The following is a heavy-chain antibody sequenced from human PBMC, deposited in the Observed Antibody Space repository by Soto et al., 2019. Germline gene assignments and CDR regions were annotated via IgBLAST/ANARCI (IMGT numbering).Heavy chain of an antibody. Sequence: TLSLTCTVSVGSISSGVYYWSWILQHPGKGLEWIGYIYYSGSTYYNPSLKSRVTISVDTSKNQFSLKLSSVTAADTAVYYCARDRIQLWLPRGYYYYYGMDVWGQGTTVTVSS. CDR2: IYYSGST. D-gene: IGHD5-18*01. CDR1: VGSISSGVYY. J-gene: IGHJ6*02. V-gene: IGHV4-31*03. CDR3: ARDRIQLWLPRGYYYYYGMDV.